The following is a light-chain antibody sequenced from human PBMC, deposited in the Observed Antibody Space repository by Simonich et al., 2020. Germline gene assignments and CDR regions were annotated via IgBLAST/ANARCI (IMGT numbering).Light chain of an antibody. CDR3: QQYYSYPPLT. V-gene: IGKV1-8*01. J-gene: IGKJ4*01. CDR1: QGISSY. Sequence: ALRMTQSPSSLSASTGDRVTITCRASQGISSYLAWYQQKPGKAPKLLIYAASTLQSGVPSRVSGSGSGTDFTLTSSCLQSEDFATYYCQQYYSYPPLTFGGGTKVEIK. CDR2: AAS.